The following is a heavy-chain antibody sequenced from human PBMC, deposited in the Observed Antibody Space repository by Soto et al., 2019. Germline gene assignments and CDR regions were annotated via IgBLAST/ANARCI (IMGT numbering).Heavy chain of an antibody. CDR2: IWYDGSNK. CDR1: GFTFSSYG. D-gene: IGHD3-10*01. V-gene: IGHV3-33*01. Sequence: QVQLVESGGGVVQPGRSLRLSCAASGFTFSSYGMHWVRQAPGKGLEWVAVIWYDGSNKYYADSVKGRFTISRDKSKNQLYLQMNGLRAEDTAVYYCARGDEGAYASGSYAWFHTWGQGTLVTVSS. CDR3: ARGDEGAYASGSYAWFHT. J-gene: IGHJ5*02.